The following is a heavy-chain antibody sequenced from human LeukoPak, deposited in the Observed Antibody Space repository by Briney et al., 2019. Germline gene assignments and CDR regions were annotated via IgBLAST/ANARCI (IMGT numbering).Heavy chain of an antibody. CDR3: ERDTSPHGDYGSGY. Sequence: WASVKVSCKASGGTFSSYAISWVRQAPGQGLEWMGGIIPIFGTANYAQKFQGRVTITADKSTSTAYMELSSLRSEDTAVYYCERDTSPHGDYGSGYWGQGTLVTVSP. CDR2: IIPIFGTA. V-gene: IGHV1-69*06. J-gene: IGHJ4*02. CDR1: GGTFSSYA. D-gene: IGHD4-17*01.